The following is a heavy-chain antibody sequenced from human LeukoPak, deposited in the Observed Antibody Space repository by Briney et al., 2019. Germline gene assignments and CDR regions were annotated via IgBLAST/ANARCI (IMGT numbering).Heavy chain of an antibody. V-gene: IGHV1-58*02. J-gene: IGHJ6*03. Sequence: SVKVSRKASGFTFTSSAMQWVRQARGQRLEWIGWIVVGSGNTNYAQKFQERVTITRDMSTSTAYMELSSLRSEDTAVYYCAADLIRVVRGVSHYYYYMDVWGKGTTVTVSS. D-gene: IGHD3-10*01. CDR3: AADLIRVVRGVSHYYYYMDV. CDR1: GFTFTSSA. CDR2: IVVGSGNT.